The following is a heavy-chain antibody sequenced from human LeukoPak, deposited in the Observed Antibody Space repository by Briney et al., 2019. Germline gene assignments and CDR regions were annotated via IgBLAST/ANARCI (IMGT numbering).Heavy chain of an antibody. V-gene: IGHV4-59*01. D-gene: IGHD3-9*01. Sequence: SETLSLTCTVSGDSISSYYWSWIRQPPGKGLEWVGYIYYSGSTNYNPSLKSRVTISVDTSKNQFSLKLSSVTAADTAVYYCARVRYFDWLPDYWGQGTLVTVSS. CDR1: GDSISSYY. J-gene: IGHJ4*02. CDR2: IYYSGST. CDR3: ARVRYFDWLPDY.